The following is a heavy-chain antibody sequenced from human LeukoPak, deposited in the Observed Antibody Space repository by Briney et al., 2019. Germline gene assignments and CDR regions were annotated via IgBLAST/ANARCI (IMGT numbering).Heavy chain of an antibody. CDR2: IYYSGST. CDR1: GGSISSYY. J-gene: IGHJ4*02. Sequence: SETLSLTCTVSGGSISSYYGSWIRQPPGKGLEWIGYIYYSGSTKYNPSLKSRVTISVDTSKNQLSLKLSSVTAADTAVYYCARGGFSSGSYGFALDYWGQGTLVTVSS. D-gene: IGHD6-19*01. CDR3: ARGGFSSGSYGFALDY. V-gene: IGHV4-59*01.